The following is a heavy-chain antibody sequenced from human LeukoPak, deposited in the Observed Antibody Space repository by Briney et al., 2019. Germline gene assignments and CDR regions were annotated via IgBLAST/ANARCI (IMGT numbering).Heavy chain of an antibody. CDR2: IAVGSGNT. V-gene: IGHV1-58*02. D-gene: IGHD1-14*01. CDR3: AANRGWSLLDAFDI. CDR1: GFTFTSSA. J-gene: IGHJ3*02. Sequence: ASVKVSCKASGFTFTSSAMQWVRQARGQRLEWIGWIAVGSGNTNCAQKFQERVTITRDMSSSTAYMELSSLRSEDTAVYYCAANRGWSLLDAFDIWGQGTMVTVSS.